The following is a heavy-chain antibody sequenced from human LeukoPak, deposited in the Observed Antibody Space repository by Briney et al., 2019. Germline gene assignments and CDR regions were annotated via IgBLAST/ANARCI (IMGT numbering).Heavy chain of an antibody. Sequence: ASVKVSCKASGYTFTSYYMHWVRQAPGQGLEWMGWISAYNGNTNYAQKLQGRVTMTTDTSTSTAYMELRSLRSDDTAVYYCASSVAYCSSTSCYLIEYFQHWGQGTLVTVSS. CDR1: GYTFTSYY. CDR3: ASSVAYCSSTSCYLIEYFQH. J-gene: IGHJ1*01. V-gene: IGHV1-18*04. D-gene: IGHD2-2*01. CDR2: ISAYNGNT.